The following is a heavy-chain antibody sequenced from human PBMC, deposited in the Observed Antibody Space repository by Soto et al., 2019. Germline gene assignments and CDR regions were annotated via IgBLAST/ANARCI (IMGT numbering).Heavy chain of an antibody. V-gene: IGHV4-59*12. CDR1: GGSISSYY. J-gene: IGHJ5*02. CDR3: ARARGVISLNWFDP. Sequence: SETLSLTCTVSGGSISSYYWSWIRQPPGKRLEWIGYIYYSGSTNYNPSLKSRVTISVDTSKNQFSLKLSSVTAADTAVYYCARARGVISLNWFDPWGQGTLVTVSS. CDR2: IYYSGST. D-gene: IGHD3-10*01.